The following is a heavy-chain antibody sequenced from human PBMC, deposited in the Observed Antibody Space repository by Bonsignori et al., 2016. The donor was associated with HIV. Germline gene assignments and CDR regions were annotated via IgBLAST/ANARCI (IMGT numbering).Heavy chain of an antibody. Sequence: RQXPGKGLEWIGYIYYSGSTNYNPSLKSRVTISVDTSKNQFSLKLSSVTAADTAVYYCARASGSYLAGFDYWGQGTLVTVSS. V-gene: IGHV4-59*01. D-gene: IGHD1-26*01. CDR3: ARASGSYLAGFDY. CDR2: IYYSGST. J-gene: IGHJ4*02.